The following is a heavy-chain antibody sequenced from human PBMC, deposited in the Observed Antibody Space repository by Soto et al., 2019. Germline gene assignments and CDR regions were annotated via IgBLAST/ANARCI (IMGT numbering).Heavy chain of an antibody. J-gene: IGHJ6*02. CDR3: ARDYCRSTSCYGTYYYYYGMDV. CDR1: GGTFSSYT. Sequence: QVQLVQSGAEVKKPGSSVKVSCKASGGTFSSYTISWVRQAPGQGLEWMGRIIPILGIANYAQKFQGRVTITGDKSTSTAYMERSSVRSEDTAVYYCARDYCRSTSCYGTYYYYYGMDVWGQGTTVTGSS. V-gene: IGHV1-69*08. CDR2: IIPILGIA. D-gene: IGHD2-2*01.